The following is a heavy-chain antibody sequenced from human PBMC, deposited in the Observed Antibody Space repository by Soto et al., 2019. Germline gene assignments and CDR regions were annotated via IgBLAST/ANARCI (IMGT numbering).Heavy chain of an antibody. J-gene: IGHJ6*02. V-gene: IGHV1-18*01. CDR3: ARVAITLIRGLNVEFYSMDV. CDR1: GYTFNNYG. Sequence: QLVQSGGEVKEPGASVQVSCKASGYTFNNYGITWVRQAPGQGLEWLGWISVYNGNKNYAKKVQGRVSMTADTSTSTAHMELRSPQSDDTAVYFCARVAITLIRGLNVEFYSMDVWGQGTTVTVSS. D-gene: IGHD3-10*01. CDR2: ISVYNGNK.